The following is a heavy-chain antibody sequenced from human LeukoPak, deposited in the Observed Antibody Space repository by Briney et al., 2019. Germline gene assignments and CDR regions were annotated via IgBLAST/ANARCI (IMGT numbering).Heavy chain of an antibody. D-gene: IGHD4-17*01. CDR1: GFTFSGSV. CDR3: TRQDSGDYYYYYGLGV. V-gene: IGHV3-73*01. CDR2: IRTTTNSYET. Sequence: PGGSLRLSCAASGFTFSGSVIHWVRQASGKGLEWVGRIRTTTNSYETAYAASVKGRFTISRDDSKNTVYLQMNSLKTEDTALYYCTRQDSGDYYYYYGLGVWGQGSTVTVSS. J-gene: IGHJ6*02.